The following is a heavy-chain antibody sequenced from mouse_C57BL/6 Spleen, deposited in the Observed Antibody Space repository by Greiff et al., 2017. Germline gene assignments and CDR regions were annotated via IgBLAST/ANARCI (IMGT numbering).Heavy chain of an antibody. CDR3: ARSAQTGAY. J-gene: IGHJ3*01. CDR1: GYTFTSYW. Sequence: VQLQQSGAELVRPGSSVKLSCKASGYTFTSYWMDWVKQRPGQGLEWIGNIYPSDSETHYNQKFKDKATLTVDKSSSTASMPLSSLTSEDSAVYYCARSAQTGAYWGQGTLVTVSA. V-gene: IGHV1-61*01. CDR2: IYPSDSET. D-gene: IGHD3-2*02.